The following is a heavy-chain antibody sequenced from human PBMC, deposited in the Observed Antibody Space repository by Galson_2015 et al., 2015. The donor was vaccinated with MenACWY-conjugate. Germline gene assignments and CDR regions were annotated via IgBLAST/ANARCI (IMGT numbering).Heavy chain of an antibody. CDR1: GGSISTYY. CDR2: IYYSGST. Sequence: SETLSLTCPVSGGSISTYYWSWIRQPPGKGLEWIGYIYYSGSTNYNPSLKSRVTISVDTSKNQFSLKLSSVTPEDTAVYYCTRVYSSWDMDVWGKGTTVTVSS. J-gene: IGHJ6*03. CDR3: TRVYSSWDMDV. D-gene: IGHD6-6*01. V-gene: IGHV4-59*12.